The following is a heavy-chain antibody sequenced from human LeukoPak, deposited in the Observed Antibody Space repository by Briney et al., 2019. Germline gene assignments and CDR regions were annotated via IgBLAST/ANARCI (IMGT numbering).Heavy chain of an antibody. CDR2: ISYDGSNK. CDR1: GFTFSSYA. Sequence: GRSLRLSCAASGFTFSSYAMHWVRQAPGKGLEWVAVISYDGSNKYYADSVKGRFTISRDNSKNTLYLQMNSLRAEDTAVYYCAQYISVTRYYYGMDVWGQGTTVTVSS. V-gene: IGHV3-30*18. J-gene: IGHJ6*02. D-gene: IGHD4-17*01. CDR3: AQYISVTRYYYGMDV.